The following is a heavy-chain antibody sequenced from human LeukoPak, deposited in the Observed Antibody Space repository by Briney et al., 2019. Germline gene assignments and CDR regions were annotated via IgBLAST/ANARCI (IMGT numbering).Heavy chain of an antibody. V-gene: IGHV3-53*01. CDR3: AVQSA. J-gene: IGHJ6*02. CDR2: IYSAGST. CDR1: GFTVRSNY. Sequence: GGSLRLSCAAPGFTVRSNYMSWVRQAPGKGLEWVSVIYSAGSTYYADSVKGRFTISRDNSKNTLYLQMNSLRAEDTAVYYCAVQSAWGQGTTVTVSS. D-gene: IGHD4-11*01.